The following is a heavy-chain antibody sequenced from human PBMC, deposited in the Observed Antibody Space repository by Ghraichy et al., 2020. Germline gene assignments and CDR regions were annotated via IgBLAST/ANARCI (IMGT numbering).Heavy chain of an antibody. V-gene: IGHV3-9*01. J-gene: IGHJ4*02. Sequence: GGSLRLSCAASGFTFDDYAMHWVRQAPGKGLEWVSGISWNSGSIGYADSVKGRFTISRDNAKNSLYLQMNSLRAEDTALYYCAKDVKRYYYYFDYWGQGTLVTVSS. CDR2: ISWNSGSI. D-gene: IGHD2-21*01. CDR1: GFTFDDYA. CDR3: AKDVKRYYYYFDY.